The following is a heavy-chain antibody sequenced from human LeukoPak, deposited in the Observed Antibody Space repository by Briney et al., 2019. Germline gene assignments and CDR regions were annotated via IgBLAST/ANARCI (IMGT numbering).Heavy chain of an antibody. CDR3: VRILTVAWSERRPGYYYMDV. J-gene: IGHJ6*03. Sequence: PGGSLRLSCAASGFTFSSYWMSWVRQAPGKGLEWVSAISGSSGSTYYADSVKGRFTISRDNAKNSLYLQMNSLRAEDTAVYYCVRILTVAWSERRPGYYYMDVWGKGTTVTVSS. CDR2: ISGSSGST. CDR1: GFTFSSYW. D-gene: IGHD1-1*01. V-gene: IGHV3-23*01.